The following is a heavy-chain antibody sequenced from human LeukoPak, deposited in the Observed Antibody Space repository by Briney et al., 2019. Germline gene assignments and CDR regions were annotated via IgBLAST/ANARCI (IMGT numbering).Heavy chain of an antibody. D-gene: IGHD3-16*01. V-gene: IGHV3-23*01. CDR2: ISGGGGTT. CDR1: GFTFSACG. CDR3: AKHDDYVWGRMDV. J-gene: IGHJ6*04. Sequence: GGSLRLSCTVSGFTFSACGMSWVRQAPGKGLEWVSAISGGGGTTHNTHSVKGRFSISRDNSKNTLYLQMNSLRAEDTALYFCAKHDDYVWGRMDVRGKGTTVTISS.